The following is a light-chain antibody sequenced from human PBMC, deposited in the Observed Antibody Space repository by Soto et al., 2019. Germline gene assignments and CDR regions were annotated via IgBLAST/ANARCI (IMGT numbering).Light chain of an antibody. V-gene: IGKV3-11*01. J-gene: IGKJ4*01. CDR1: QSVSSY. CDR3: QQSSTWPSLT. CDR2: DAS. Sequence: EIVLTQSPATLSLSPGDRATISCRASQSVSSYLAWYQQKPGQAPRLLIYDASTRAPGIPARFSGSGSGTEFSLTTSSLEHQDFVVSYCQQSSTWPSLTFGGGTKVEIK.